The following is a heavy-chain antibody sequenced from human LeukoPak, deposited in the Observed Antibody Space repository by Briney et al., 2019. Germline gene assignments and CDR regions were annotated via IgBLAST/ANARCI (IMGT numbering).Heavy chain of an antibody. Sequence: PGGSLRLSCAASGFTFSSYWMHWVRHAPGKGLVWVSRINSDGSSTSYADSVKGRFTISRDNAKNTLYLQMNSLRAEDTAVYYCARMRVVAGTIGYGMDVWGQGTTVTVSS. V-gene: IGHV3-74*01. CDR3: ARMRVVAGTIGYGMDV. CDR2: INSDGSST. D-gene: IGHD6-19*01. J-gene: IGHJ6*02. CDR1: GFTFSSYW.